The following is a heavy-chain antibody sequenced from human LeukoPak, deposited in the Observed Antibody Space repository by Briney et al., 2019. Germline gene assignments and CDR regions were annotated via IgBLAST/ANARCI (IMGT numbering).Heavy chain of an antibody. CDR3: ARATTSGWYDY. J-gene: IGHJ4*02. CDR1: GGTSSTYA. D-gene: IGHD6-19*01. Sequence: GASVKVSCKASGGTSSTYAISWVRQAPGQGLEWMGRIIPILGVANFAQKFQGRVSITADKSTSTAYMELSSLRSEDTAVYYCARATTSGWYDYWGQGTLVTVSS. CDR2: IIPILGVA. V-gene: IGHV1-69*04.